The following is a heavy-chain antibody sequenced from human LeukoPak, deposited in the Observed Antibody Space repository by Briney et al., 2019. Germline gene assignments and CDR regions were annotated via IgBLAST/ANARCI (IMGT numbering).Heavy chain of an antibody. V-gene: IGHV4-31*03. CDR2: IYYSGST. D-gene: IGHD3-16*01. J-gene: IGHJ3*02. CDR1: GGSISSGGYY. CDR3: ARHSPGGARKAFDI. Sequence: PSQTLSLTCTVSGGSISSGGYYWSWIRQHPGKGLEWIGYIYYSGSTYYNPSLKSRVTISVDTSKNQVSLKLSSVTAADTAVYYCARHSPGGARKAFDIWGQGTMVTVSS.